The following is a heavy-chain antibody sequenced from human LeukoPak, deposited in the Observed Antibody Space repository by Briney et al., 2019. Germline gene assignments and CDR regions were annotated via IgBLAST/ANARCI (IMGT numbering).Heavy chain of an antibody. J-gene: IGHJ6*02. Sequence: GGSLRLSCAASGFTFSSYSMNWVRQAPGKGLEWVSYISSSSSTIYYADSVKGRFTISRDNAKNSLYLQMNSLRAEDTAVYYCARNYPWLYYYGMDVWGQGTTVTVSS. V-gene: IGHV3-48*01. D-gene: IGHD5-24*01. CDR2: ISSSSSTI. CDR1: GFTFSSYS. CDR3: ARNYPWLYYYGMDV.